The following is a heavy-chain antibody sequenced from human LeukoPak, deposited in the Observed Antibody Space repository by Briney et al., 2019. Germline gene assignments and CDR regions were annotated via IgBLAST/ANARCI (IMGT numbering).Heavy chain of an antibody. CDR2: INPNNGGT. CDR3: ARDKYTGYETIDY. V-gene: IGHV1-2*02. CDR1: GYTFTGYY. D-gene: IGHD5-12*01. Sequence: ASVTVSFKASGYTFTGYYIHWVRQAPGQGLEWMGLINPNNGGTNYAQKFQGRVTMTRDTSISTAYMKLNRLTSGDTAVYYCARDKYTGYETIDYWGQGTPVTVSS. J-gene: IGHJ4*02.